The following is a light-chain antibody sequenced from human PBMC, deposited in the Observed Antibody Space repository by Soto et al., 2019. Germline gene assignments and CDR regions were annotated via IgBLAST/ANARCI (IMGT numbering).Light chain of an antibody. J-gene: IGLJ1*01. V-gene: IGLV2-14*01. CDR2: MVS. CDR1: SSDVGNYNY. Sequence: QSVLTQPASVSGSPGQSITISCTGTSSDVGNYNYVSWYQQYPGRVPKLLIYMVSNRPSGVSNRFSGSKSGNTASLTISGLQAEDEADYYCSSYTSSSRYVFGTGTKVTVL. CDR3: SSYTSSSRYV.